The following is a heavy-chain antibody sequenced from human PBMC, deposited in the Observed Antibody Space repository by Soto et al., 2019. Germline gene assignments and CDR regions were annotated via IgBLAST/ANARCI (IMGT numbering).Heavy chain of an antibody. Sequence: QLQLQESGPGLVKPSQTLSLTCAVSGVSISTGGYYCTWIRQAPGKGLEWMGYVYFSGTTYYNPSLKNRVTMPVDLSKNQFSLKLTSVTAADTAVYYCVTNRGFDVYYFDSWGQGTLVTVSS. CDR2: VYFSGTT. CDR1: GVSISTGGYY. CDR3: VTNRGFDVYYFDS. D-gene: IGHD5-12*01. V-gene: IGHV4-31*11. J-gene: IGHJ4*02.